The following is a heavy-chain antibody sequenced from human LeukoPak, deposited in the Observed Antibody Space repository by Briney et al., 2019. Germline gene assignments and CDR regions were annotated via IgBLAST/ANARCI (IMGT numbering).Heavy chain of an antibody. J-gene: IGHJ5*02. CDR3: ARTSIYYDSSGYRS. V-gene: IGHV4-34*01. CDR1: GGSFSGYY. Sequence: SETLSLTCAVYGGSFSGYYWSWIRQPPGKGLEWIGEINHSGSTNYNPSLKSRVTISVVTSKNQFSLKLSSVTAADTAVYYCARTSIYYDSSGYRSWGQGTLVTVSS. CDR2: INHSGST. D-gene: IGHD3-22*01.